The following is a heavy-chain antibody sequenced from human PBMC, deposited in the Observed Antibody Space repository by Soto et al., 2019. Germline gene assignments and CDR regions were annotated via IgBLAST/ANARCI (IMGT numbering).Heavy chain of an antibody. Sequence: ASVKVSCKASGYTFTSYYMHWVRQAPGQGLEWMGIINPSGGSTRYAQKFQGRVTMTRDTSTSTVYMELSSLRSEDTAVYYCARVLIYDSSGYFFAYWGQGTLVTVYS. J-gene: IGHJ4*02. CDR1: GYTFTSYY. V-gene: IGHV1-46*01. CDR2: INPSGGST. D-gene: IGHD3-22*01. CDR3: ARVLIYDSSGYFFAY.